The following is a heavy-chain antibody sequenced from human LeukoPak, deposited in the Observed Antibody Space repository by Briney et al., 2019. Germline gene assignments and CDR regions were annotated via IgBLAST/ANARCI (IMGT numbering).Heavy chain of an antibody. Sequence: SETLSLTCTVSGGSISSYYWSWIRQPAGKGLEWIGRIYTSGSTNYNPSLKSRVTMSVDTSKNQFSLKLSSVTAADTAVYYCAGMVSDCSSTSCSDYWGQGTLVTVSS. D-gene: IGHD2-2*01. J-gene: IGHJ4*02. CDR1: GGSISSYY. CDR3: AGMVSDCSSTSCSDY. V-gene: IGHV4-4*07. CDR2: IYTSGST.